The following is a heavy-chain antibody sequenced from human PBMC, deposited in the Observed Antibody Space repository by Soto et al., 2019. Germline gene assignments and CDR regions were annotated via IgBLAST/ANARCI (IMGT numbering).Heavy chain of an antibody. CDR3: ATGGSARDWFDP. CDR1: GYTLTELS. D-gene: IGHD6-25*01. J-gene: IGHJ5*02. CDR2: FDPEDGET. V-gene: IGHV1-24*01. Sequence: ASVKVSCKVSGYTLTELSMHWVRQAPGKGLEWMGGFDPEDGETIYAQKFQGRVTMTEDTSTGTAYMELSSLRSEDTAVYCCATGGSARDWFDPWGQGTLVTVSS.